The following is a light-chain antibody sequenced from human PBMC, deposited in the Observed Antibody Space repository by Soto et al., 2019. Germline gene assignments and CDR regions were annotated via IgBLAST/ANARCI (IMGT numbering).Light chain of an antibody. CDR2: KAS. J-gene: IGKJ4*01. Sequence: DIQMTQSPSTLSASVGDRVTITCRASQSISSWLAGYQQKPGKAPKLLIYKASSLDRGIPSRFSGSGSGTEFTLTISSLQPDDFATYSCQQYNSYSLTFGGGNKVEIK. CDR3: QQYNSYSLT. V-gene: IGKV1-5*03. CDR1: QSISSW.